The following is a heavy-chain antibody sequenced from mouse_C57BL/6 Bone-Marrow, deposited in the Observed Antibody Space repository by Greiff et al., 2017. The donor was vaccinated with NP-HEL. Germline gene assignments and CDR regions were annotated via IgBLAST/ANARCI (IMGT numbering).Heavy chain of an antibody. J-gene: IGHJ3*01. CDR2: IDPENGDT. CDR3: TGGPWFAY. CDR1: GFNIKDDY. V-gene: IGHV14-4*01. Sequence: EVQGVESGAELVRPGASVKLSCTASGFNIKDDYMHWVKQRPEQGLEWIGWIDPENGDTEYASKFQGKATITADTSSNTAYLQLSSLTSEDTAVYYCTGGPWFAYWGQGTLVTVSA.